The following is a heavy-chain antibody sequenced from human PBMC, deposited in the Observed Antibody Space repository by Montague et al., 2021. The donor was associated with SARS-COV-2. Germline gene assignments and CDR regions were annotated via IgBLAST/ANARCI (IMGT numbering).Heavy chain of an antibody. CDR2: VHYTGST. V-gene: IGHV4-59*01. CDR1: GGSISSYY. CDR3: ARGMRRPYYYYYGMDV. J-gene: IGHJ6*02. Sequence: SETLSLTCEISGGSISSYYWSWIRQSPGKGLEWIGYVHYTGSTKYNPSLKTRVTLSLDTPKKHCSLKLKSVTAADTAVYYCARGMRRPYYYYYGMDVWGQGTTVTVSS.